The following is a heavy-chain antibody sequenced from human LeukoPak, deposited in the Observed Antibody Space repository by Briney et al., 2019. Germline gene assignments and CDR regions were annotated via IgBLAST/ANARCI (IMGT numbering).Heavy chain of an antibody. V-gene: IGHV3-33*01. Sequence: GGSLRLSCAASGFTFSSYGMHWVRQAPGKGLGWVAVIWYDGSNKYYADPVKGRFTISRDNSKNTLYLQMNSLRAEDTAVYYCARGTYSSSWIPYYYYYGMDVWGQGTTVTVSS. CDR2: IWYDGSNK. D-gene: IGHD6-13*01. CDR1: GFTFSSYG. CDR3: ARGTYSSSWIPYYYYYGMDV. J-gene: IGHJ6*02.